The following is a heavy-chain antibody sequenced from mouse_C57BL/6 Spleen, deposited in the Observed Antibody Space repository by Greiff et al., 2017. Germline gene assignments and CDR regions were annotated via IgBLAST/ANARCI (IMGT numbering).Heavy chain of an antibody. CDR1: GYTFTSYG. CDR3: ARRGHEGYFDV. Sequence: VKLQESGAELARPGASVKLSCKASGYTFTSYGISWVKQRTGQGLEWIGEIYPRSGNTYYNEKFKGKATLTADKSSSTAYMELRSLTSEDSAVYFCARRGHEGYFDVWGTGTTVTVSS. D-gene: IGHD6-1*01. V-gene: IGHV1-81*01. CDR2: IYPRSGNT. J-gene: IGHJ1*03.